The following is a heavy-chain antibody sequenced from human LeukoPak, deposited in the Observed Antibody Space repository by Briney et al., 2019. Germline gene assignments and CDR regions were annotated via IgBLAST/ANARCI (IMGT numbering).Heavy chain of an antibody. V-gene: IGHV3-30*02. CDR1: GFTFSSYG. J-gene: IGHJ4*02. D-gene: IGHD2-2*01. CDR3: AKDGLGYCSSTSCIRTHFDY. Sequence: GGSLRLSCAASGFTFSSYGMHWVRQAPGKGLEWVAFIRYDGSNKYYADSVKGRFTISRDNSKNTLYLQMNSLRAEDTAVYYCAKDGLGYCSSTSCIRTHFDYWGQGTLVTVSS. CDR2: IRYDGSNK.